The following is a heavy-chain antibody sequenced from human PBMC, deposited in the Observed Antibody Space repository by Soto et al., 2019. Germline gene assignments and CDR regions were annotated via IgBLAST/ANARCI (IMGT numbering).Heavy chain of an antibody. CDR3: ARGRTPRYCSSTSCSPGGYFDY. D-gene: IGHD2-2*01. Sequence: QVQLQQWGAGLLKPSETLSLTCAVYGGSFSGYYWSWIRQPPGKGLEWIGEINHSGSTNYNPSLKRRVTISVDTSKNQFSLKLSSVTAADTAVYYCARGRTPRYCSSTSCSPGGYFDYWGQGTLVTVSS. CDR1: GGSFSGYY. V-gene: IGHV4-34*01. CDR2: INHSGST. J-gene: IGHJ4*02.